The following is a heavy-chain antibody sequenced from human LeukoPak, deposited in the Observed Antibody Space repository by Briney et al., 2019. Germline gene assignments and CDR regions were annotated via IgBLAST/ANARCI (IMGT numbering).Heavy chain of an antibody. Sequence: GGSLRLSCAASGFTFSDYTMHWFRQAPGKGLEYVSAISGNGGDTYYANSVRGRFSVSRDNSKNTLYLHMASLRAEDMAMYYCAREFHAYSFGTFDYWARESWSPSPQ. CDR3: AREFHAYSFGTFDY. D-gene: IGHD5-18*01. J-gene: IGHJ4*02. CDR2: ISGNGGDT. V-gene: IGHV3-64*01. CDR1: GFTFSDYT.